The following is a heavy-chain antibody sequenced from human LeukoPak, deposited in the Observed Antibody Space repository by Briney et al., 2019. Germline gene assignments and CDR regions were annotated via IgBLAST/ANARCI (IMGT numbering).Heavy chain of an antibody. CDR3: VKIAPDLP. D-gene: IGHD2-21*01. CDR2: ISDNGGSI. Sequence: GGTPRLSCAASGFTFSSFGMTWVRQAPGKGLEWVSAISDNGGSIFYADSVKGRFTISRDNSKNSLYLQMNSLRADDTAVYYCVKIAPDLPWGQGTLVTVS. V-gene: IGHV3-23*01. CDR1: GFTFSSFG. J-gene: IGHJ5*02.